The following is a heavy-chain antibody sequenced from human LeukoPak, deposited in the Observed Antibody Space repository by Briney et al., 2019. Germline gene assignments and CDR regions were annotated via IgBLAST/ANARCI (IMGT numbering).Heavy chain of an antibody. J-gene: IGHJ6*03. D-gene: IGHD5-18*01. CDR1: GYTFTGYY. V-gene: IGHV1-2*02. CDR2: INPNSGGT. Sequence: GASVKVSCKASGYTFTGYYMHWVRQAPGQGLEWMGWINPNSGGTNYAQKFQGRVTMTRDTSISTAYMELSRLRSDDTAVYYCAGLAHVDTAMVTYYYYYMDVWGKGTTVTVSS. CDR3: AGLAHVDTAMVTYYYYYMDV.